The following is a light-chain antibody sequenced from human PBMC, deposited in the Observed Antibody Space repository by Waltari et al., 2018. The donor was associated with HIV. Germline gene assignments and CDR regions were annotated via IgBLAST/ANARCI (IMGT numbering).Light chain of an antibody. CDR2: EVS. CDR1: SSAVAGYHY. CDR3: SSYTSSSAWV. Sequence: QSALTQPASVSGSPGPSLTIPCTGTSSAVAGYHYVSWYQQLPGKAPKLMIYEVSNRPSGVANRFSGSKSGNTASLTISGLQAEDEADYYCSSYTSSSAWVFGGGTKLTVL. V-gene: IGLV2-14*01. J-gene: IGLJ3*02.